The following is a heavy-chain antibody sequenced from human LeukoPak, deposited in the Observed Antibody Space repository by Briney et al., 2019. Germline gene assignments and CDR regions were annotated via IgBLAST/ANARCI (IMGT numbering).Heavy chain of an antibody. D-gene: IGHD3-22*01. V-gene: IGHV3-23*01. CDR2: ISGKGLGT. J-gene: IGHJ4*02. Sequence: GGSLRLSCAASGFTFSRNAMNWVRQAPGKGLEWVAAISGKGLGTYYADSVKGRFNISRGNSRNTLYLQMNSLRIEDTAFYYCAKDANYLRSSGYLIPIDFWGQGTLVTVSS. CDR3: AKDANYLRSSGYLIPIDF. CDR1: GFTFSRNA.